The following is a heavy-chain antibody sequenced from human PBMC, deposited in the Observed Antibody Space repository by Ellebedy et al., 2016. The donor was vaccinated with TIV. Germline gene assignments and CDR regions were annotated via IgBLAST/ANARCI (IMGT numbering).Heavy chain of an antibody. V-gene: IGHV3-74*01. CDR1: GFTFSSYW. D-gene: IGHD3-3*01. CDR3: ARGPESITLFGVVNYYGMDV. J-gene: IGHJ6*02. Sequence: GESLKISCAASGFTFSSYWMHWVRQAPGKGLVWVSRINSDGSSTTYADSVKGRFTISRDNAKNTLYLQMNSLRAEDTAVYYCARGPESITLFGVVNYYGMDVWGQGTTVTVSS. CDR2: INSDGSST.